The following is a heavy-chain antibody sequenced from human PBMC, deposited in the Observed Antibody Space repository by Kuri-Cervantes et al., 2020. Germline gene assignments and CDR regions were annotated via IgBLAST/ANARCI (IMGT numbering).Heavy chain of an antibody. J-gene: IGHJ4*02. CDR1: VFNCI. V-gene: IGHV3-7*02. CDR2: INQDGTEK. D-gene: IGHD5-18*01. CDR3: ARAGYSYGYVDY. Sequence: GGSLRLSCAAAVFNCIRQAPGKGLEWVANINQDGTEKDYVDSVKGRFTISRDNAKNSLCLQMNGLRVEDTAVYYCARAGYSYGYVDYWGQGTLVTVSS.